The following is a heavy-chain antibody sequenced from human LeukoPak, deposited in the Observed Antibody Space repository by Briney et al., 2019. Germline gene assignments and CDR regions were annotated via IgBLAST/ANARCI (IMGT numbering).Heavy chain of an antibody. CDR1: GFTFSSYA. J-gene: IGHJ4*02. Sequence: GRSLRLSCAASGFTFSSYAMSWVRQAPGKGLEWVSAISGSGGSTYYADSVKGRFTISRDNSKNTLYLQMNILRAEDTAVYYCAKGLDQYYFDYWGQGTLVTVSS. CDR2: ISGSGGST. D-gene: IGHD2-2*01. CDR3: AKGLDQYYFDY. V-gene: IGHV3-23*01.